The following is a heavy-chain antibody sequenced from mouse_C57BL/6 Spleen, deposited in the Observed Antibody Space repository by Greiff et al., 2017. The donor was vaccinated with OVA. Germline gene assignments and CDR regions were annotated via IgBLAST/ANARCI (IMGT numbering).Heavy chain of an antibody. D-gene: IGHD1-1*01. CDR2: IDPEDGET. J-gene: IGHJ3*01. Sequence: VQLQQSGAELVKPGASVKLSCTASGFNIKDYYMHWVKQRTEQGLEWIGRIDPEDGETKYAPKFKGKATIPADTSTNTAYLPLSSLTAEDTAVYYCARKWSIYYYGSSPFAYWGQGTLVTVSA. CDR3: ARKWSIYYYGSSPFAY. CDR1: GFNIKDYY. V-gene: IGHV14-2*01.